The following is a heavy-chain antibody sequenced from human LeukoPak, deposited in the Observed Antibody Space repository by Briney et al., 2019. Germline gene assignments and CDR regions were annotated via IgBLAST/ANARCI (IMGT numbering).Heavy chain of an antibody. D-gene: IGHD6-19*01. CDR1: GYTFVTYG. J-gene: IGHJ4*02. CDR3: ARDVAGLDS. V-gene: IGHV1-18*01. Sequence: ASVKVSCEASGYTFVTYGINWLRQAPGQGLEWMGWISTYNGNTKYAQKFQDSVTMTRDTSTNTVYMDLRSLRSDDTAVYYCARDVAGLDSWGQGTLVTVSS. CDR2: ISTYNGNT.